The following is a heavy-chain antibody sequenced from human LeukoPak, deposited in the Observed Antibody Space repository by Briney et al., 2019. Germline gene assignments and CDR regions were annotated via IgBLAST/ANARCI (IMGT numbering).Heavy chain of an antibody. V-gene: IGHV1-46*01. J-gene: IGHJ5*02. CDR1: GYTFTSYY. CDR2: INPSGGST. D-gene: IGHD3-16*01. CDR3: ARDWGNRNWFDP. Sequence: ASVKVSWKASGYTFTSYYMHWVRQAPGQGLEWMGIINPSGGSTSYAQKFQGRVTMTRDTSTSTVYMELSSLRSEDTAVYYCARDWGNRNWFDPWGQGTLVTVSS.